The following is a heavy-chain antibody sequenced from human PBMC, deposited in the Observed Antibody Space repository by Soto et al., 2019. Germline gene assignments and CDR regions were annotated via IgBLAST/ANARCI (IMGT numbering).Heavy chain of an antibody. CDR1: GGSISSFTYY. V-gene: IGHV4-39*01. J-gene: IGHJ5*02. CDR2: VYYNENT. CDR3: ARRERYYGSPGWFDP. Sequence: QLQLQESGPGLVKPSETLSLTCSVSGGSISSFTYYWGWIRQPPGKGLEWIGTVYYNENTYYNPSLKNRVTITVDTAKNQFSLNLRSVTAADTAMYFCARRERYYGSPGWFDPWGPGTLVTVSS. D-gene: IGHD3-10*01.